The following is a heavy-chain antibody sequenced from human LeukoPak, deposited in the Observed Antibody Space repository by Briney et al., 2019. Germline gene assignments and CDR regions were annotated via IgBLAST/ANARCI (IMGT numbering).Heavy chain of an antibody. CDR3: ARDGEVRQGHCSTTSCPVDY. CDR2: ISAYSGDT. V-gene: IGHV1-18*01. CDR1: GYTFTSYG. J-gene: IGHJ4*02. Sequence: ASVKVSCKASGYTFTSYGISWVRQAPGQGLEWMGWISAYSGDTNYAQKFQGRVTMTRDTSMSTAYMELSGLRFDDTAIYYCARDGEVRQGHCSTTSCPVDYWGQGTLITVSS. D-gene: IGHD2-2*01.